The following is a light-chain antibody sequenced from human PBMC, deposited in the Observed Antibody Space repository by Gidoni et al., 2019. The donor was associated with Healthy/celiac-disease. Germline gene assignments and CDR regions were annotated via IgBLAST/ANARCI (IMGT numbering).Light chain of an antibody. Sequence: FLLTQSPGTLSLSPGDRATLSGRASQSVSSSYLAWYQQKPGQAPRLLIYGASSRATGIPDRFSGSGSGTDFTLTISRLEPEDFAVYYCQQYGSSPWTFXQXTKVEIK. V-gene: IGKV3-20*01. J-gene: IGKJ1*01. CDR2: GAS. CDR1: QSVSSSY. CDR3: QQYGSSPWT.